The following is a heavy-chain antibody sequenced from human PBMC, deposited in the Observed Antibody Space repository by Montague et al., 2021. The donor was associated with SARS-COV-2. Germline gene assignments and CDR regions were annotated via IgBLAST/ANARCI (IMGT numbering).Heavy chain of an antibody. CDR1: GDSVSSNSAA. V-gene: IGHV6-1*01. CDR3: ARGIWFGELLTGYYYYGMDV. CDR2: TYYRSKWYN. Sequence: CAISGDSVSSNSAAWNWIRQSPSRGLEWLGRTYYRSKWYNDYAVSVKSRITINLDTSKNQFSLQLNSVTPEDTAVYYCARGIWFGELLTGYYYYGMDVWGQGTTVTVSS. D-gene: IGHD3-10*01. J-gene: IGHJ6*02.